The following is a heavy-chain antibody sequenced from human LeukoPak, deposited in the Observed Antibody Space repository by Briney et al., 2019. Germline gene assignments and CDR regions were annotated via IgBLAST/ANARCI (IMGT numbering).Heavy chain of an antibody. V-gene: IGHV4-39*01. J-gene: IGHJ5*02. CDR1: GGSISSGSYY. D-gene: IGHD3-22*01. CDR3: ARHSSGYYYGRPNWFDP. CDR2: IYYSGST. Sequence: SQTLSLTCTVSGGSISSGSYYWGWIRQPPGKGLEWIGSIYYSGSTYYNPSLKSRVTISVDTSKNQFSLKLSSVTAADTAVYYCARHSSGYYYGRPNWFDPWGQGTLVTVSS.